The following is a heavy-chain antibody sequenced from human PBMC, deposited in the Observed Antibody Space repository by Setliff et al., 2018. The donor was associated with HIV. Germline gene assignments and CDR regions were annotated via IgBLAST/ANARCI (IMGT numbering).Heavy chain of an antibody. CDR2: LYNSRGT. CDR3: ARSALWFGKADWYVDL. Sequence: PSETLSLTCAVSGYYIRSSYWWGWIRQPPGKGLGWIWYLYNSRGTYYNPSLKSRVTMAVDTSKNQFSLKVRSVTAVDTAVYYCARSALWFGKADWYVDLWGRGTLVTVSS. CDR1: GYYIRSSYW. V-gene: IGHV4-28*01. J-gene: IGHJ2*01. D-gene: IGHD3-10*01.